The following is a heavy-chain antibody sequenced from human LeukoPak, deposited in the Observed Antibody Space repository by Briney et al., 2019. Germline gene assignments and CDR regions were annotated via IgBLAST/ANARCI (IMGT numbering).Heavy chain of an antibody. Sequence: GGSLRLSCAASGFTFSSYWMSWVRQAPGKELEWVANIKRDGSEKYYVDSVKGRFTISRDNARNSLYLQMNSLRAEDTAVYYCARDEGIAAAGTPFDYWGQGTLVTVSS. CDR1: GFTFSSYW. CDR3: ARDEGIAAAGTPFDY. V-gene: IGHV3-7*01. D-gene: IGHD6-13*01. CDR2: IKRDGSEK. J-gene: IGHJ4*02.